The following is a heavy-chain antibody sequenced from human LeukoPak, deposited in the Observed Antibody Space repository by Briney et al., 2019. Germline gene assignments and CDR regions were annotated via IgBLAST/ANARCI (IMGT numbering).Heavy chain of an antibody. V-gene: IGHV3-30*02. J-gene: IGHJ4*02. Sequence: GGSLRLSCAASGFTFSSYGMHWVRQPPAKGLEWVAFIRYDGSNKYYADSVKGRFTISRDNSKNTLYLQMNSLRAEDTAVYYCAKSQDQLLVYYFDYWGQGTLVTVSS. D-gene: IGHD2-2*01. CDR1: GFTFSSYG. CDR2: IRYDGSNK. CDR3: AKSQDQLLVYYFDY.